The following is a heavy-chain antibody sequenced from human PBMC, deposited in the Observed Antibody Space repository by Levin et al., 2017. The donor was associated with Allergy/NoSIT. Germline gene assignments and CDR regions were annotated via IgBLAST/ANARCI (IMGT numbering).Heavy chain of an antibody. Sequence: GGSLRLSCKGSGYSFTTYWIGWVRQMPGKGLEWMGIIYPGDSNPRYSPSFQGLVTISADKSITTAYLQWSSLKASDTAMYYCARRVENDVFTGISDAFDIWGQGTMVTVSS. CDR2: IYPGDSNP. V-gene: IGHV5-51*01. J-gene: IGHJ3*02. D-gene: IGHD3-9*01. CDR1: GYSFTTYW. CDR3: ARRVENDVFTGISDAFDI.